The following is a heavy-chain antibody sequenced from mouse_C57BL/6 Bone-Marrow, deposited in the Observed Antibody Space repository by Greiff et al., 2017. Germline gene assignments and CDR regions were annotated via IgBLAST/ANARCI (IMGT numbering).Heavy chain of an antibody. CDR1: EYEFPSHD. Sequence: EVHLVESGGGLVQPGESLKLSCESNEYEFPSHDMSWVRKTPEKKLELVAAINSDGGSTYYPDTMERRFIISRDNTKETLYLQMSSLRSEDTALYYCARLSYGSSSYYAMDYWGQGTSVTVSS. V-gene: IGHV5-2*01. CDR2: INSDGGST. CDR3: ARLSYGSSSYYAMDY. J-gene: IGHJ4*01. D-gene: IGHD1-1*01.